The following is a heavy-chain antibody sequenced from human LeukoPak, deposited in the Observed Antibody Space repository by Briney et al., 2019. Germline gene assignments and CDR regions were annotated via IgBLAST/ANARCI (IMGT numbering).Heavy chain of an antibody. J-gene: IGHJ5*02. Sequence: GGSLRLSCAASGFTVSSNYMSWVRQAPGKGLEWVSVIYSGGSTYYADSVKGRFTISRDSSKNTLYLQMNSLRAEDTAVYYCARATSSSWNWFDPWGQGTLVTVSS. V-gene: IGHV3-53*01. CDR3: ARATSSSWNWFDP. D-gene: IGHD6-13*01. CDR1: GFTVSSNY. CDR2: IYSGGST.